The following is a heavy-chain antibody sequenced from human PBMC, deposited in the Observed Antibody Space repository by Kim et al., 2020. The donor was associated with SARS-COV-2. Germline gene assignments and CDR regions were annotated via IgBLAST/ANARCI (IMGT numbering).Heavy chain of an antibody. D-gene: IGHD3-22*01. Sequence: SETLSLTCTVSGGSISSGGYYWSWIRQHPGKGLEWIGYIYYSGSTYYNPSLKSRVTISVDTSKNQFSLKLSSVTAADTAVYYCASGGPLYYERGYFDYWGQGTLVTVSS. CDR3: ASGGPLYYERGYFDY. V-gene: IGHV4-31*03. CDR2: IYYSGST. J-gene: IGHJ4*02. CDR1: GGSISSGGYY.